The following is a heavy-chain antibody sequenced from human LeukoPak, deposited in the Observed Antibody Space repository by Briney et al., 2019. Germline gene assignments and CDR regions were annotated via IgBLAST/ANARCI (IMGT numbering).Heavy chain of an antibody. Sequence: PSETLSLTCSVSGGSISINYYYWGWIRQPPGKGLEWIGSINYSGSTYYNPSLKSRVTISVDTSKSQFSLKLTSMTAADTAVYYCASSYGYRDYWGQGTLVTVSS. V-gene: IGHV4-39*07. CDR2: INYSGST. CDR3: ASSYGYRDY. CDR1: GGSISINYYY. D-gene: IGHD4-17*01. J-gene: IGHJ4*02.